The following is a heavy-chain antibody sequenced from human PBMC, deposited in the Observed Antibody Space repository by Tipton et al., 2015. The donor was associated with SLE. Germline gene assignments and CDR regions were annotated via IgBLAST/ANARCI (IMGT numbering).Heavy chain of an antibody. V-gene: IGHV4-61*02. CDR2: IYTSGST. D-gene: IGHD6-13*01. J-gene: IGHJ2*01. Sequence: TLSLTCTVSGASISCGSYYWSWIRQPAGKGLEWIGRIYTSGSTNYHPSIRSRVTISLDTSKNQFSLKLTSVTATDTAVYYCAREGIAAESWFFDLWGRGTLVTVSS. CDR1: GASISCGSYY. CDR3: AREGIAAESWFFDL.